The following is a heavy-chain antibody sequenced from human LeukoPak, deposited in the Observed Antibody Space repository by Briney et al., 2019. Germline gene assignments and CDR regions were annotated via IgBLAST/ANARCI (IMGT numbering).Heavy chain of an antibody. Sequence: GGSLRLSCAASGFTVSSNYMSWVRQAPGKGREWVSVIYSGGSTYYADSVKGRFTISRDNSKNTLYLQMNSLRAEDTAIYYCARDYWWNYDYWGQGTLVTVSS. D-gene: IGHD1-7*01. J-gene: IGHJ4*02. CDR1: GFTVSSNY. CDR2: IYSGGST. V-gene: IGHV3-53*01. CDR3: ARDYWWNYDY.